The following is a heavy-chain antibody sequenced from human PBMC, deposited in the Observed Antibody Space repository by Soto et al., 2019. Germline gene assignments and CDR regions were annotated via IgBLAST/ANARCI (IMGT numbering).Heavy chain of an antibody. V-gene: IGHV4-39*01. Sequence: QLQESGPGLVKASETLSLTCTVSGGSISSTDHYWGCIRQPPGKGLEWLGSIYYAGSTFHNPPLKGRATISVDTSRNQFSLRLSSVTASDTAVYYCARLVFHCLRGSCDDYNFYGLDVWGQGTTVTVSS. J-gene: IGHJ6*02. CDR2: IYYAGST. CDR3: ARLVFHCLRGSCDDYNFYGLDV. D-gene: IGHD2-15*01. CDR1: GGSISSTDHY.